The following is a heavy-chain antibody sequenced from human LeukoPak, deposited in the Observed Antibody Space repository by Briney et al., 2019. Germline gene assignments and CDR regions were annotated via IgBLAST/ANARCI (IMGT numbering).Heavy chain of an antibody. Sequence: SGPTLVNPTQTLTLTCAFSGFSLSTSEVGVGWSRQPPGKALEWLAFIYWDDDKRYSPSLKSTLTITNATSKNQVVLTMTNMDPVDSATYYCAHAPGVGAFDIWGQGTVVTVSS. J-gene: IGHJ3*02. CDR1: GFSLSTSEVG. CDR2: IYWDDDK. D-gene: IGHD1-26*01. CDR3: AHAPGVGAFDI. V-gene: IGHV2-5*02.